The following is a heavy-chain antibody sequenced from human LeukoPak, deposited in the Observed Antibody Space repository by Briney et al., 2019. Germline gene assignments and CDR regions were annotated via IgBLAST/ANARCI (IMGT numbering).Heavy chain of an antibody. V-gene: IGHV4-59*01. CDR2: IYYSGST. CDR1: GGSISSYY. J-gene: IGHJ5*02. CDR3: ARDVGYCSGGSCYANWFDP. D-gene: IGHD2-15*01. Sequence: ASETLSLTCTASGGSISSYYWSWIRQPPGKGLEWIGYIYYSGSTNYNPSLKSRVTISVDTSKNQFSLKLSSVTAADTAVYYCARDVGYCSGGSCYANWFDPWGQGTLVTVSS.